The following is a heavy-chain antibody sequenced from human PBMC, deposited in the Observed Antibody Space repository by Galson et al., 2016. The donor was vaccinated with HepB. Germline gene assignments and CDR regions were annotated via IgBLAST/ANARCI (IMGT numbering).Heavy chain of an antibody. CDR2: ISLGGSTI. D-gene: IGHD4-17*01. Sequence: SLRLSCAASGFSFSLSGMNWVRQAPGKGLEWISYISLGGSTIYYADSVKGRFTISRDDAKNSLYLQMSSLRAEDTAVYFCARDRSTVTYLDYWGQGTLVSVSS. CDR1: GFSFSLSG. V-gene: IGHV3-48*01. CDR3: ARDRSTVTYLDY. J-gene: IGHJ4*02.